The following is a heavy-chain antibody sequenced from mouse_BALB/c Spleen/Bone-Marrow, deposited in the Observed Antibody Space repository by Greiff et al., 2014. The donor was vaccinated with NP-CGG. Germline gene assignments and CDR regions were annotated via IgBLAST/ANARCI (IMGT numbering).Heavy chain of an antibody. V-gene: IGHV1-14*01. Sequence: EVKLVESGPELVKPGASVKMSCKASGYTFTSYVMHWVKQKPGQGLEWIGYINPYNDGTKYNEKFKGKATLTSDKSSSTAYMELSSLTSEDSAVYYCARHQFITTAAWFAYWGQGTLVTVSA. CDR3: ARHQFITTAAWFAY. CDR2: INPYNDGT. J-gene: IGHJ3*01. CDR1: GYTFTSYV. D-gene: IGHD1-2*01.